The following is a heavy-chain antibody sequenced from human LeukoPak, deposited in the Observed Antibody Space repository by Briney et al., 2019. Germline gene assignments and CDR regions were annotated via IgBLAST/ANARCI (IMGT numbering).Heavy chain of an antibody. J-gene: IGHJ4*02. CDR2: ISTQGATI. V-gene: IGHV3-64D*09. Sequence: GGSLRLSCAASGFTFSSYEMNWVRQAPGQGLEYVSAISTQGATIYYADSVKGRFTISRDNSKNTLYLQMSSLRAGDTAVYYCVKGGPTTNIAVAGAFDYWGQGTLVTVSS. CDR1: GFTFSSYE. D-gene: IGHD6-19*01. CDR3: VKGGPTTNIAVAGAFDY.